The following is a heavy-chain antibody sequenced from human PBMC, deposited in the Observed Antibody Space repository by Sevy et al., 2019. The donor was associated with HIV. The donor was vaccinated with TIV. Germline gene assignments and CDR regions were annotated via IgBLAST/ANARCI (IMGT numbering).Heavy chain of an antibody. CDR3: AKDVPDQSWYDDFWSGSPCFDY. CDR1: GFRFGSQA. J-gene: IGHJ4*01. Sequence: GGSLRLSCVGSGFRFGSQAMSWVRQAPGKGLEWVSGMSGRGDSRGYAHSVKGRFTISRDNSKNTVYLQMNSLTAEDXXXXYCAKDVPDQSWYDDFWSGSPCFDYWGRGILVTVSS. CDR2: MSGRGDSR. D-gene: IGHD3-3*01. V-gene: IGHV3-23*01.